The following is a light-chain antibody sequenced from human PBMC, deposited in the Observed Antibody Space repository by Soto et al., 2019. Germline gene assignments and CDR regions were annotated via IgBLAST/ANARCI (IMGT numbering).Light chain of an antibody. J-gene: IGKJ1*01. Sequence: EIVLTQSPATLSLSPGERATLSCRASQSVSSYLAWYQQKPGQAPRLLIYDASYRATGIPARFSGSGSGTDFTLTISSLQSEDFTVYSCLQYHNLCAFGQGTKVDIK. CDR3: LQYHNLCA. V-gene: IGKV3-11*01. CDR2: DAS. CDR1: QSVSSY.